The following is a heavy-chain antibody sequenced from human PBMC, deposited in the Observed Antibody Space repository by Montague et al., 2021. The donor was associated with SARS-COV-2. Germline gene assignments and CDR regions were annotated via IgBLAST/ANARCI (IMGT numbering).Heavy chain of an antibody. D-gene: IGHD3-22*01. CDR1: GGSFSGYY. V-gene: IGHV4-34*01. J-gene: IGHJ4*02. CDR3: ARRPHYYDSSGYYYPGPQRYYFDY. Sequence: SETLSLTCAVYGGSFSGYYWSWIRQPPGKGLEWIEEINHSGSTNXNPSLKSRVTISVDTSKNQFSLKLSSVTAADTAVYYCARRPHYYDSSGYYYPGPQRYYFDYWGQGTLVTVSS. CDR2: INHSGST.